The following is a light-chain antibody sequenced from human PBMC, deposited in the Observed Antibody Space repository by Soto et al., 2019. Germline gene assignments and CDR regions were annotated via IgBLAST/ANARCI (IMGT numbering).Light chain of an antibody. Sequence: QLVLTQSPSASASLGASVKLTCTLSSGPSSYAIAWHQQQPEKGPRYLMKVNSDGSHRKGDGVPDRFSGSSSGAERYLIISSLQSEDEADYYCQTWGTGLVVFRGGTKLTVL. CDR3: QTWGTGLVV. V-gene: IGLV4-69*01. CDR2: VNSDGSH. J-gene: IGLJ2*01. CDR1: SGPSSYA.